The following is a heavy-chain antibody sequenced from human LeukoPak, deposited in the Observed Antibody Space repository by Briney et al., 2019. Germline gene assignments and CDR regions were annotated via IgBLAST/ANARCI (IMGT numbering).Heavy chain of an antibody. Sequence: SETLSLTCTVSGGSISSSSYYWGWIRQPPGKGLEWIGSNYYSGSTYYNPSLNSRVTISVDTSKNQFSLKLSSVTAADTAVYYCARYCSGGSCYSFVGGAFDIWGQGTMVTVSS. V-gene: IGHV4-39*01. D-gene: IGHD2-15*01. CDR1: GGSISSSSYY. CDR2: NYYSGST. J-gene: IGHJ3*02. CDR3: ARYCSGGSCYSFVGGAFDI.